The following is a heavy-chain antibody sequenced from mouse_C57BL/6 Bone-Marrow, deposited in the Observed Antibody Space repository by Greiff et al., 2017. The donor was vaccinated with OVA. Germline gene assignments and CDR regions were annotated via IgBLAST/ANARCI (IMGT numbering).Heavy chain of an antibody. V-gene: IGHV5-16*01. Sequence: EVKLMESEGGLVQPGSSMKLSCTASGFTFSDYYMAWVRQVPEKGLEWVANINYDGSSTYYLDSLKSRFIISRDNAKNILYLQMSSLKSEDTATYYCAMYDYVFDYWGQGTTLTVSS. CDR3: AMYDYVFDY. D-gene: IGHD2-4*01. J-gene: IGHJ2*01. CDR2: INYDGSST. CDR1: GFTFSDYY.